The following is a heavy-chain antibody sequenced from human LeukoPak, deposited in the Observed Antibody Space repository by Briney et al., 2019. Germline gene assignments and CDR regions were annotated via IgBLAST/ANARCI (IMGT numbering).Heavy chain of an antibody. CDR2: INPSAGTT. CDR1: GYSFTSYY. J-gene: IGHJ5*02. CDR3: ARDGDHSSSSLSWFDP. D-gene: IGHD6-6*01. V-gene: IGHV1-46*01. Sequence: ASVKVSCKASGYSFTSYYMHWVRQAPGQGLEWMGIINPSAGTTTYAQKFQGRVTMTRDMSTSTVYMELSSLRSEDTAVYYCARDGDHSSSSLSWFDPWGQGTLVTV.